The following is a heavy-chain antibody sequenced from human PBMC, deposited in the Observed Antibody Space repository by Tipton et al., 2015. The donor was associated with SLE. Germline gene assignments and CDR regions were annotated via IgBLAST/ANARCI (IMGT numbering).Heavy chain of an antibody. J-gene: IGHJ6*03. CDR3: ARDPALLVGALGYYMDV. V-gene: IGHV4-34*01. CDR2: INHSGST. Sequence: TLSLTCTVSGGSISSHYWSWIRQPPGKGLEWIGEINHSGSTNYNPSLKSRVTISVDTSKNQSSLKLSSVTAADTAVYYCARDPALLVGALGYYMDVWGKGTTVTVSS. D-gene: IGHD1-26*01. CDR1: GGSISSHY.